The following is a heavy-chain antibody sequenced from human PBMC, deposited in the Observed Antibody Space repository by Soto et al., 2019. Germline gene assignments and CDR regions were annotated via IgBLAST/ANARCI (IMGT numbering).Heavy chain of an antibody. J-gene: IGHJ4*02. Sequence: QVQLQQWGAGLLKPSETLSLTCAVYGGSFSGYYWSWIRQPPGKGLEWIGEINHSGSTNYNPSLKSRVPISVDTSKNQFSLKLSSVTAADTAVYYCARGKSSRVFDYWGQGTLVTVSS. CDR3: ARGKSSRVFDY. CDR2: INHSGST. CDR1: GGSFSGYY. D-gene: IGHD6-19*01. V-gene: IGHV4-34*01.